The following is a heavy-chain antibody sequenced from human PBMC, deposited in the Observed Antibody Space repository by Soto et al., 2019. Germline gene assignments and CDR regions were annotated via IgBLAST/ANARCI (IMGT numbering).Heavy chain of an antibody. V-gene: IGHV4-31*03. CDR2: IYYSGST. D-gene: IGHD3-3*01. J-gene: IGHJ3*02. CDR3: ARDLYYDFWSGYNDAFDI. CDR1: GGSISSGGYY. Sequence: PSETLSLTCTVSGGSISSGGYYWSWIRQHPGKGLEWIGYIYYSGSTYYNPFLKSRVTISVDTSKNQFSLKLSSVTAADTAVYYCARDLYYDFWSGYNDAFDIWGQGTMVTVSS.